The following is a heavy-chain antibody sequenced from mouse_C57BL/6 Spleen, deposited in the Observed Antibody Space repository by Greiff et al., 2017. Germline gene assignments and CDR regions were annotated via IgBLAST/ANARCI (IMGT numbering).Heavy chain of an antibody. J-gene: IGHJ1*03. V-gene: IGHV5-17*01. Sequence: EVKLVESGGGLVKPGGSLKLSCAASVFTFSDYGLHWVRQAPEKGLERVAYISSGSSTIYYADTVKGRFTISRDNAKNTLFLQMTSLRSEDTAMYYAFMRGSFDGWGTGTTVTGAS. CDR3: FMRGSFDG. CDR2: ISSGSSTI. CDR1: VFTFSDYG. D-gene: IGHD1-1*01.